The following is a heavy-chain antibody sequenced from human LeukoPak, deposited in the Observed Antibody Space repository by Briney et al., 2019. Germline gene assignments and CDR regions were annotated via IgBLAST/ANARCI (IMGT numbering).Heavy chain of an antibody. CDR2: MNPNTGNT. CDR1: GYTFTNFD. J-gene: IGHJ3*02. D-gene: IGHD4-11*01. Sequence: ASVKVSCKASGYTFTNFDINWVRQATGQGLEWMGWMNPNTGNTGYAQKLQGRVTITGNTSISTAYMELSSLRSEDTAVYYCARIDYSNAFDIWGRGTMVTVSS. CDR3: ARIDYSNAFDI. V-gene: IGHV1-8*01.